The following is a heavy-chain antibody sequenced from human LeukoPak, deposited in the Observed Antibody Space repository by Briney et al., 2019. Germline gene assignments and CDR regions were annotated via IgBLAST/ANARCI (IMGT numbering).Heavy chain of an antibody. CDR3: AREAGYYYDSSGYYPGFVWFDP. Sequence: ASVKVSCKASGYTFTSYGISWVRQAPGQGLEWMGWISAYNGNTNYAQKLQGRVTMTTDTSTSTAYMELRSLRSDDTAVYYCAREAGYYYDSSGYYPGFVWFDPWGQGTLVTASS. V-gene: IGHV1-18*01. D-gene: IGHD3-22*01. J-gene: IGHJ5*02. CDR1: GYTFTSYG. CDR2: ISAYNGNT.